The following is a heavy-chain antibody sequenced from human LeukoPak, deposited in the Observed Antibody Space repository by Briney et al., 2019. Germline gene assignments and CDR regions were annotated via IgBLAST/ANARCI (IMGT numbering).Heavy chain of an antibody. CDR2: ISAYNGNT. CDR1: GGTFSSYA. V-gene: IGHV1-18*01. Sequence: ASVKVSCKDSGGTFSSYAISWVRHAPGQGLEWMGWISAYNGNTNYAQKLQGRVTMTTDTSTSTAYMELRSLRSDDTAVYYCARTPTVTTGLLVYWGQGTLVTVSS. CDR3: ARTPTVTTGLLVY. J-gene: IGHJ4*02. D-gene: IGHD4-17*01.